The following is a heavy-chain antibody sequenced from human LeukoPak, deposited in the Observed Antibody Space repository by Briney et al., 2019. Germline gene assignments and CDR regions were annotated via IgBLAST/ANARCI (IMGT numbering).Heavy chain of an antibody. CDR1: GFTVSSND. CDR2: IYSGGRT. V-gene: IGHV3-66*01. Sequence: GGSLRLSCPASGFTVSSNDMNWVRQAPGKGLEWVSVIYSGGRTYYADSVKDRFTISRDNSKNTLYLQMNSLRAEDTAVYYCARGRPTFDCWGQGTLVTVSS. CDR3: ARGRPTFDC. J-gene: IGHJ4*02.